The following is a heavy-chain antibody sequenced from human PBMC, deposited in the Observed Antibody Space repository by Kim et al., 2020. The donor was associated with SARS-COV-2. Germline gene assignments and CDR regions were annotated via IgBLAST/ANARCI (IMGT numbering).Heavy chain of an antibody. V-gene: IGHV3-23*01. CDR3: AKVSRISAAGSEYYYYYYDMGL. CDR1: GFTFSSYA. Sequence: GGSLRLSCAASGFTFSSYAMSWVRQAPGKGLEWVSAISGSGGSTYYAASVKGRFTISRDNSKNTLYLQMNSLRAEDTAVYYCAKVSRISAAGSEYYYYYYDMGLGGRGTTVTVSS. D-gene: IGHD6-13*01. CDR2: ISGSGGST. J-gene: IGHJ6*02.